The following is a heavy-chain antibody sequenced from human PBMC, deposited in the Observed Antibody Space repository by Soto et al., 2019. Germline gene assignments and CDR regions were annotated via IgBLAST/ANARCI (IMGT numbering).Heavy chain of an antibody. CDR1: GFTFSSYA. CDR3: AKTPSAYCGGDWYTNPFDY. D-gene: IGHD2-21*02. CDR2: ISGSGGST. J-gene: IGHJ4*02. V-gene: IGHV3-23*01. Sequence: EVQLLESGGGLVQPGGSLRLSCAASGFTFSSYAMSWVRQAPGKGLEWVSAISGSGGSTYYADSVKGRFTISRDNSKNTMLLQMDSLRAEDTAVYYCAKTPSAYCGGDWYTNPFDYWGQGALVTVSS.